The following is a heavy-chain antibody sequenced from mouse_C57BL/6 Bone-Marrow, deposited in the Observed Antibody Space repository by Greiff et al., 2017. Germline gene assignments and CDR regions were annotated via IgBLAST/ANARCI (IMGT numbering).Heavy chain of an antibody. V-gene: IGHV1-69*01. Sequence: QVQLQQPGAELVMPGASVKLSCKASGYTFTSYWMHWVKQRPGQGLEWIGEIDPSDSYTNYNQKFKGKSTLTVDTSSSTAYMQLSSLTSEDSAVYYCARLGMGYYYAMDYWGQGTSVTVSS. CDR2: IDPSDSYT. CDR1: GYTFTSYW. CDR3: ARLGMGYYYAMDY. J-gene: IGHJ4*01. D-gene: IGHD2-10*02.